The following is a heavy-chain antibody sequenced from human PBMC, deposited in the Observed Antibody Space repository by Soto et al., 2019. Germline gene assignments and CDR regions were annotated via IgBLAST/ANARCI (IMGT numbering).Heavy chain of an antibody. CDR2: INHSENT. J-gene: IGHJ6*02. Sequence: QVQLQQWGAGLLKPSETLSLTCAVYGGSFSGYYWSWLRQPPGKGPEWIGEINHSENTKYNPSLESRVTISVDTSKNQFSLKLNSVSAADTAVYYCARTGGMDVWSQGATVTVSS. CDR1: GGSFSGYY. V-gene: IGHV4-34*01. CDR3: ARTGGMDV.